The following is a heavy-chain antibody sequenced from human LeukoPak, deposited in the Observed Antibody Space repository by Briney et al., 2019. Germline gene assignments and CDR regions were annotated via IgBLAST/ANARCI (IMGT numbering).Heavy chain of an antibody. V-gene: IGHV1-69*04. J-gene: IGHJ4*02. CDR3: AREWFGELPFDY. CDR1: GGTLSSYA. D-gene: IGHD3-10*01. CDR2: IIPIFGIA. Sequence: SVKVSCKASGGTLSSYAISWVRQAPGQGLEWMGRIIPIFGIANYAQKFQGRVTITADKSTSTAYMELSSLRSEDTAVYYCAREWFGELPFDYWGQGTLVTVSS.